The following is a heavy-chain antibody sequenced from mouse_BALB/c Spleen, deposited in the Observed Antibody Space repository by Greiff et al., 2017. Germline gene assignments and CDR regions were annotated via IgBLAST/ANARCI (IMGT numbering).Heavy chain of an antibody. CDR2: ISDGGSYT. V-gene: IGHV5-4*02. J-gene: IGHJ4*01. CDR3: AREDFLALDY. Sequence: EVKLMESGGGLVKPGGSLKLSCAASGFTFSDYYMYWVRQTPEKRLEWVATISDGGSYTYYPDSVKGRFTISRDNAKNNLYLQMSSLKSEDTAMYYCAREDFLALDYWGQGTSVTVSS. CDR1: GFTFSDYY.